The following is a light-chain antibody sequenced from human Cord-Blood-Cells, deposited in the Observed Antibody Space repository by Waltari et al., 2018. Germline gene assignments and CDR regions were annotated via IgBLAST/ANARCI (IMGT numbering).Light chain of an antibody. CDR2: AAS. Sequence: DLQMTQSPFSVSASGGDRVTITCRASQSISSYLNWYQQKPGKAPKLLIYAASSLQSGVPSRFSGSGSGTDFTLTISSLQPEDFATYYCQQSYSTPLTFGGGTKVEIK. J-gene: IGKJ4*01. CDR3: QQSYSTPLT. V-gene: IGKV1-39*01. CDR1: QSISSY.